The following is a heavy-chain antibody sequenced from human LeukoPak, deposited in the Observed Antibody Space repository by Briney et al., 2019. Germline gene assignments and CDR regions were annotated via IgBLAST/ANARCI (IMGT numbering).Heavy chain of an antibody. CDR2: IKQDGSEK. Sequence: GGSLRLSCAASGFTFSNYWMSWVRQAPGKGLEWVANIKQDGSEKYYVDSVKGRFTISRDNAKNSLYLQMNSLRAEDTAVYYCARGGIAAAGSLEDYWGQGTLVTVPS. J-gene: IGHJ4*02. CDR3: ARGGIAAAGSLEDY. V-gene: IGHV3-7*02. D-gene: IGHD6-13*01. CDR1: GFTFSNYW.